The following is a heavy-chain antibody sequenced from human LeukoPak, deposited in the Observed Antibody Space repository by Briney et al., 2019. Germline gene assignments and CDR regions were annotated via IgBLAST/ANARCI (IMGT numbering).Heavy chain of an antibody. D-gene: IGHD2-2*01. CDR1: EFTFSNYW. CDR2: IKQDGSKK. V-gene: IGHV3-7*03. Sequence: PGGSLRLSCAASEFTFSNYWMSWVRQAPGKGLEWVANIKQDGSKKYYVDSVKGRFTISRDNSKNTLYLQMNSLRAEDTAVYYCANAAGYCSSTSCPQDYYYGMDVWGQGTTVTVSS. J-gene: IGHJ6*02. CDR3: ANAAGYCSSTSCPQDYYYGMDV.